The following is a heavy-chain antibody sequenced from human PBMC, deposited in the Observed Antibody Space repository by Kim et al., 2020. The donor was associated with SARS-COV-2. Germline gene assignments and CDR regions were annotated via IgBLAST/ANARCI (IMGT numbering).Heavy chain of an antibody. Sequence: SVKVSCKASGGTFSSYVISWVRQAPGQGLEWMGGIIPIFGTANYAQKFQGRVTITADESTSTAYMELSSLRSEDTAVYYFAAAGSGSYYWGGYYFDYWGQGTLVTVSS. D-gene: IGHD3-10*01. J-gene: IGHJ4*02. CDR2: IIPIFGTA. V-gene: IGHV1-69*13. CDR1: GGTFSSYV. CDR3: AAAGSGSYYWGGYYFDY.